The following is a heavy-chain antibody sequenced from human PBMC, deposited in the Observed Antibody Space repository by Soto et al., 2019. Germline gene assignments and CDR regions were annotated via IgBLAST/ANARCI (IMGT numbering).Heavy chain of an antibody. V-gene: IGHV1-2*04. CDR2: INPNSGGT. CDR1: GYTFTSYA. CDR3: AGVAAVAGFDY. D-gene: IGHD6-19*01. J-gene: IGHJ4*02. Sequence: ASVKVSCKASGYTFTSYAMHWVRQAPGQGLEWMGWINPNSGGTNYAQKFQGWVTMTRDTSISTAYMELSRLRSDDTAVYYCAGVAAVAGFDYWGQGTLVTVSS.